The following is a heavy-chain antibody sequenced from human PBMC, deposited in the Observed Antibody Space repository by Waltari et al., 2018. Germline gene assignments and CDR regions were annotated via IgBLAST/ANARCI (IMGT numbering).Heavy chain of an antibody. CDR1: GFTFSSFT. Sequence: EVQLVESGGGLVKPGGSLRLSCAASGFTFSSFTMNWVRQAPGKGLEWVSSISSSSSYIYYADSVKGRFTSSRDNAKNSLYLQMNSLRAEDTAVYYCARESIAAAGNDAFDIWGQGTMVTVSS. J-gene: IGHJ3*02. CDR3: ARESIAAAGNDAFDI. CDR2: ISSSSSYI. V-gene: IGHV3-21*01. D-gene: IGHD6-13*01.